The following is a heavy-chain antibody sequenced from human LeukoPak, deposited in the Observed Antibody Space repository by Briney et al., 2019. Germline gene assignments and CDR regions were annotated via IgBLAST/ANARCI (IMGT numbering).Heavy chain of an antibody. Sequence: SQTLSLTCTVSGVSVGSGDYFWSWIRQPPGKGLEWIGYIYFSGSTDSNPSLESRVTVSIDTSKNQFSLKLRSVTAADTAVCYCTRNASPDYWGQGRLVTVSS. J-gene: IGHJ4*02. CDR3: TRNASPDY. CDR2: IYFSGST. CDR1: GVSVGSGDYF. V-gene: IGHV4-30-4*08. D-gene: IGHD1-14*01.